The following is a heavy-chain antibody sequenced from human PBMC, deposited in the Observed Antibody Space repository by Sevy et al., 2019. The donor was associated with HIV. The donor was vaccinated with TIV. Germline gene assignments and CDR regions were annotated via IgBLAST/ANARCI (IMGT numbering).Heavy chain of an antibody. D-gene: IGHD5-18*01. CDR2: IWNDGSNK. CDR3: ARDPDVDTAMVVDY. V-gene: IGHV3-33*01. CDR1: GFTFSNYG. J-gene: IGHJ4*02. Sequence: GGSLRLSCAASGFTFSNYGMHWVRQAPGKGLEWVAVIWNDGSNKYYADSVKGRFTISRDNSKNTLYLQMNSLRVEDTAVYFCARDPDVDTAMVVDYWGQGTLVTVSS.